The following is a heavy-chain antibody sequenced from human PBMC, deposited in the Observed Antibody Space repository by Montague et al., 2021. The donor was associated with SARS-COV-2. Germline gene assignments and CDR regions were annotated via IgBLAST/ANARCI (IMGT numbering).Heavy chain of an antibody. Sequence: SETLSLTCTVPGGFISSSYWSWIRQPPGKGLEWIGYIYHSGNTNYNPSLKSRVTISIDTSMNQFSLSLSSTTAADTAVYFCARDLLPPRTAIKTNFFGLDVWGQGTTVIVSS. D-gene: IGHD2-21*02. V-gene: IGHV4-59*01. J-gene: IGHJ6*02. CDR2: IYHSGNT. CDR1: GGFISSSY. CDR3: ARDLLPPRTAIKTNFFGLDV.